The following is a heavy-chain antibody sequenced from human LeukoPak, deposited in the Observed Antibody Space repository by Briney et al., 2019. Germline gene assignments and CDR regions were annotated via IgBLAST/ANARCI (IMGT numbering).Heavy chain of an antibody. Sequence: SETLSLTCTVSGDSISSNDYYWGWIRQPPGKGLEWIGSIYYGGGTYYNPSLKSRVIISVDTSMNQFSLKLSFVTTADTAVYYCARALGYCSGGSCTRGYNWFDPWGQGTLVTVPS. J-gene: IGHJ5*02. D-gene: IGHD2-15*01. CDR1: GDSISSNDYY. V-gene: IGHV4-39*01. CDR3: ARALGYCSGGSCTRGYNWFDP. CDR2: IYYGGGT.